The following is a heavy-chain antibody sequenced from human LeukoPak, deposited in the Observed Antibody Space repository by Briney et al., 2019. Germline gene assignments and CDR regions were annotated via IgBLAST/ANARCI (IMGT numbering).Heavy chain of an antibody. J-gene: IGHJ4*02. D-gene: IGHD6-13*01. Sequence: PSETLSLTCTVSGDSISSSNCYWGWIRQPPGKGLEWVSAISGSGGNTYYADSVKGRFTISRDNSKNTLYLQMNSLRAEDTAVYYCAKVVTAADTGYWGQGTLVTVSS. CDR1: GDSISSSNCY. CDR2: ISGSGGNT. CDR3: AKVVTAADTGY. V-gene: IGHV3-23*01.